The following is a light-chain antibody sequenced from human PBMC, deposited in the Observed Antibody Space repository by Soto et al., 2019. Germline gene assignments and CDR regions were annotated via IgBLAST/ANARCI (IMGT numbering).Light chain of an antibody. V-gene: IGKV3-11*01. CDR3: QQRNSWPPTFT. Sequence: EIVMTQSPATLSVSPGERATLSCRASQSVSSYLAWYQQKPGQAPRLLIYDTSIRATGIPARFSGSGSGTDFTLTISSLEPEDFAVYYCQQRNSWPPTFTFGQGTRLEIK. J-gene: IGKJ5*01. CDR1: QSVSSY. CDR2: DTS.